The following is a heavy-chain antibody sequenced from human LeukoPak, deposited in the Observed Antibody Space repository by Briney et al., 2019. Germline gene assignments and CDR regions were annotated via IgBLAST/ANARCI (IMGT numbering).Heavy chain of an antibody. CDR2: ISYDGSNK. J-gene: IGHJ4*02. Sequence: PGGSLRLSCAASGFTFSSYAMHWVRQAPGKGLEWVAVISYDGSNKYYAESVKGRFTISRDNSKSTLYLQMNSLRAEDTAVYYCARDRDSSSWSNYFDYWGQGTPFSVSS. V-gene: IGHV3-30*04. CDR1: GFTFSSYA. CDR3: ARDRDSSSWSNYFDY. D-gene: IGHD6-13*01.